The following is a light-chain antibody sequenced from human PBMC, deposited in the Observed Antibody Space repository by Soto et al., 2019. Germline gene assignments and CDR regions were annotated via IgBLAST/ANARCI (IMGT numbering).Light chain of an antibody. CDR2: GAS. CDR1: QSVSSSY. J-gene: IGKJ5*01. Sequence: ESVLTQSPGALSLSPGERATLSCRGSQSVSSSYLAWYQQKPGQAPRLLIYGASSRATGIPDRFSGSGSGTDFTLTISSLEPEDFAVYYCQQRTNWPITFGQGTRLEIK. V-gene: IGKV3D-20*02. CDR3: QQRTNWPIT.